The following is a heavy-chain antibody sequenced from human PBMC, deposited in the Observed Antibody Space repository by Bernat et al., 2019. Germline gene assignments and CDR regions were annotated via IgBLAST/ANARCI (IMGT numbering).Heavy chain of an antibody. D-gene: IGHD3-10*01. CDR2: FDPEDGET. CDR1: GYTLTELS. V-gene: IGHV1-24*01. CDR3: ATSGSGSYGDY. Sequence: QVQLVQSGAEVKKPGASVKVSCKVSGYTLTELSMHWVRQAPGKGLEWMGGFDPEDGETIYAQKFQGRVTMTEETSTDTDYMELSSLRSEETAVYYCATSGSGSYGDYWGQGTLVTVSS. J-gene: IGHJ4*02.